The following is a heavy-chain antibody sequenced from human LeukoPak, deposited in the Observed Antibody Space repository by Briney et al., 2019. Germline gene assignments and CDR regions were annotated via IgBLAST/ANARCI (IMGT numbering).Heavy chain of an antibody. J-gene: IGHJ4*02. D-gene: IGHD1-26*01. CDR1: GGSLSSYY. V-gene: IGHV4-34*01. Sequence: SETLSLTCAVYGGSLSSYYWSWIRQPPGKGLEWIGEINHGGSTNYGPSLKSRITISVDTSKNQFSLKLSSVTAADTAVYYCARWSLVGATPFDYWGQGTLVTVSS. CDR3: ARWSLVGATPFDY. CDR2: INHGGST.